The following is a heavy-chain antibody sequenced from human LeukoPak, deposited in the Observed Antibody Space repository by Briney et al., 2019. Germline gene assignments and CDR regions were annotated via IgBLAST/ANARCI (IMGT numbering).Heavy chain of an antibody. CDR3: AKSLRGSGGLYPAYDYYSGMDV. CDR1: GFTFDDYA. J-gene: IGHJ6*02. Sequence: PGGSLRLSCAASGFTFDDYAMHWVRQAPGKGLEWVSLISGDGVSTFYADSVKGRFIISRDYSRDSLVLQMNNLRSDDTALYFCAKSLRGSGGLYPAYDYYSGMDVWGQGTTVTVSS. V-gene: IGHV3-43*02. CDR2: ISGDGVST. D-gene: IGHD3-10*01.